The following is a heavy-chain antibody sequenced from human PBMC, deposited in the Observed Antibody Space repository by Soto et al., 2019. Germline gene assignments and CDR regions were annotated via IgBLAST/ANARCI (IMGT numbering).Heavy chain of an antibody. D-gene: IGHD6-6*01. CDR3: ARWEYSSSSGYFDY. Sequence: PGGSLRLSCAASGFTFSDYYMSWIRQAPGRGLEWVSYISSSSSYTNYADSVKGRFTISRDNAKNSLYLQMNSLRAEDTAVYYCARWEYSSSSGYFDYWGQGTLVTVSS. J-gene: IGHJ4*02. CDR2: ISSSSSYT. V-gene: IGHV3-11*06. CDR1: GFTFSDYY.